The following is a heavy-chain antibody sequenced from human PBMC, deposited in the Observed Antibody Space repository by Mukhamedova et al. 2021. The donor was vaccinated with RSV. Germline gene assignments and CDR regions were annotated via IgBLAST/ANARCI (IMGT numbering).Heavy chain of an antibody. V-gene: IGHV3-30*04. D-gene: IGHD3-22*01. CDR2: ISRDGSDR. J-gene: IGHJ6*03. CDR3: ARDKVVGSAGYMDV. Sequence: MHWVRQAPGKGLEWVAVISRDGSDRFYADSVKGRLTISIDNFENTLYLQMNSLRSEDTGVYFCARDKVVGSAGYMDVWGKGTT.